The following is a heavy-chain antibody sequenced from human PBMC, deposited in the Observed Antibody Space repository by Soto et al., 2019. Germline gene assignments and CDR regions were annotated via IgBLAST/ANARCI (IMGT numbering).Heavy chain of an antibody. V-gene: IGHV5-10-1*01. CDR1: GYSFTSYW. D-gene: IGHD3-22*01. CDR3: ASVGDSSGYYSDYYYGAFDI. CDR2: IDPSDSYT. Sequence: RGESLKISCKGSGYSFTSYWISWVRQMPGKGLEWMGRIDPSDSYTNYSPSFQGHVTISADKSISTAYLQWSSLKASDTAMYYCASVGDSSGYYSDYYYGAFDIWGQGTMVTVSS. J-gene: IGHJ3*02.